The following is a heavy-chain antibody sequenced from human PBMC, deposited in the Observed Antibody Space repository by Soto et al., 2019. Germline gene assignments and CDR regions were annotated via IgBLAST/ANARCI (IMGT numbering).Heavy chain of an antibody. V-gene: IGHV3-73*01. CDR3: TRPYRYVLRFLEWLPLSSYYYMDV. J-gene: IGHJ6*03. CDR1: GFTFSGSA. Sequence: GGSLRLSCAASGFTFSGSAMHWVRQASGKGLEWVGRIRSKANSYAPADAGSVKGGFTISGNDSKNTAYLQMNSLKTEDTAVYYCTRPYRYVLRFLEWLPLSSYYYMDVWGKGTTVTVSS. CDR2: IRSKANSYAP. D-gene: IGHD3-3*01.